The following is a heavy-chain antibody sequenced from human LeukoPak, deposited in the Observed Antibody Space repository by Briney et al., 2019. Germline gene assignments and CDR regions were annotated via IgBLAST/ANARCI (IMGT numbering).Heavy chain of an antibody. CDR2: ISYDGSNK. CDR1: GFTFSSYA. V-gene: IGHV3-30-3*01. Sequence: GGSLRLSCAASGFTFSSYAMHWVRQAPGKGLEWVAIISYDGSNKYYADSVKGRFTISRDNSKNTLYLQMNSLRAEDTAVYYCAKGEGGGDYNCLDYWGQGTLVTVSS. D-gene: IGHD4-17*01. J-gene: IGHJ4*02. CDR3: AKGEGGGDYNCLDY.